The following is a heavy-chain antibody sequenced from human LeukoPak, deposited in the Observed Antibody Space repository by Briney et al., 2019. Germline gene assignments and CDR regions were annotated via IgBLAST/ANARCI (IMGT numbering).Heavy chain of an antibody. CDR2: INPNSGGT. D-gene: IGHD3-10*01. J-gene: IGHJ4*02. CDR3: ARETKNALLWFGELLYPVYFDY. V-gene: IGHV1-2*02. Sequence: ASVKVSCKASEYTFTGYYMHWVRQAPGQGLEWMGWINPNSGGTNYAQKFQGRVTMTRDTSISTAYMELSRLRSDDTAVYYCARETKNALLWFGELLYPVYFDYWGQGTLVTVSS. CDR1: EYTFTGYY.